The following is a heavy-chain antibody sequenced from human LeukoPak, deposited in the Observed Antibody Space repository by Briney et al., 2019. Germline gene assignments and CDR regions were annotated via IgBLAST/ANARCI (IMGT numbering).Heavy chain of an antibody. D-gene: IGHD3-10*02. CDR2: INPNSGGT. V-gene: IGHV1-2*02. J-gene: IGHJ6*03. CDR3: ARDMTVFGRAQLYYYYMDV. CDR1: GYTFTGYY. Sequence: ASVKLCCKASGYTFTGYYMHWVPQSPGQGVEWRGWINPNSGGTSYAQNSQGRVTMISDTSVNTAYMEQSRLRCDDTAVYYCARDMTVFGRAQLYYYYMDVWGKGTTVTVSS.